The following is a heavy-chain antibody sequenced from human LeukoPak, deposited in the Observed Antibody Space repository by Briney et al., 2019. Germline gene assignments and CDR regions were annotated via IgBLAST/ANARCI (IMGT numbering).Heavy chain of an antibody. J-gene: IGHJ5*02. D-gene: IGHD1-26*01. CDR2: INPNSGGT. CDR1: GYTFTGYY. CDR3: ARLGGIVGATKESWFDP. Sequence: GASVKVSCKASGYTFTGYYMHWVRQAPGQGLEWMGWINPNSGGTNYAQKFQGRVTMTRDMSTSTVYMELSSLRSEDTAVYYCARLGGIVGATKESWFDPWGQGTLVTVSS. V-gene: IGHV1-2*02.